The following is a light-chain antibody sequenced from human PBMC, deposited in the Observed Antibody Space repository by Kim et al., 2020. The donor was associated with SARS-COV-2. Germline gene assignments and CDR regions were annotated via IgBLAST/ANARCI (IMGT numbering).Light chain of an antibody. CDR2: YDS. V-gene: IGLV3-21*04. J-gene: IGLJ2*01. Sequence: SYELTQPPSVSVAPGKTARITRGGNNIGSKSVHWYQQKPGQAPVLVIYYDSDRPSGIPERFSGSNSGNTATLTISRVEAGDEAAYYCQVGDSSSDNVVFG. CDR1: NIGSKS. CDR3: QVGDSSSDNVV.